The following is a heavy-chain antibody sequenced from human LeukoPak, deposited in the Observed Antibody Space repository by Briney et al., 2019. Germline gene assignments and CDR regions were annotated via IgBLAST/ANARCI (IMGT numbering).Heavy chain of an antibody. J-gene: IGHJ4*02. CDR2: IKDSGDT. V-gene: IGHV4-59*08. CDR1: GSSISNYY. D-gene: IGHD6-13*01. CDR3: ARLAAADYFDY. Sequence: PSETLSLTCTVSGSSISNYYWSWIRQPPGKGLEWVGSIKDSGDTNYNPSLKSRVTISVDTSKNQFSLKLSSVTAADTAVYYCARLAAADYFDYWGQGTLVTVSS.